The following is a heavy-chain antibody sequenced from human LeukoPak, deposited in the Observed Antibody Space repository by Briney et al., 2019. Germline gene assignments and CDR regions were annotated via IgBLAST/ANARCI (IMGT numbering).Heavy chain of an antibody. J-gene: IGHJ4*02. D-gene: IGHD3-16*02. CDR1: GYTFTGYY. CDR2: INPNSGGT. Sequence: GASVKVSCKASGYTFTGYYMHWVRQAPGQGLEWMGWINPNSGGTNYAQKFQGRVTMTRDTSISTAYMELSRLRSDDTAVYYCARDDDYVRGSYRLVLNYWGQGTLVTVSS. V-gene: IGHV1-2*02. CDR3: ARDDDYVRGSYRLVLNY.